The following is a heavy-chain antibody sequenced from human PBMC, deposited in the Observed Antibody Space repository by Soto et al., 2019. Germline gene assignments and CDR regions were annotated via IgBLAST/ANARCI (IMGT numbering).Heavy chain of an antibody. Sequence: AGVPQRLPSTASGCEFIDLAGASSWKRQAPGKGLEWVSTFRESGGTTHYANSVKGRFTISRDTSKNMLYLQMNSLRAEDTAIYYCAKDSRWPIIPPTPDYWGHGTLVTV. CDR2: FRESGGTT. J-gene: IGHJ4*01. V-gene: IGHV3-23*01. CDR1: GCEFIDLAGA. CDR3: AKDSRWPIIPPTPDY.